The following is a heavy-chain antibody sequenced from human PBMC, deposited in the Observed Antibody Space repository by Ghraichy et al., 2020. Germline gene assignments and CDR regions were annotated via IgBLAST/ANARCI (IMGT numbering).Heavy chain of an antibody. CDR3: ARGFDYGDYQAEVDAFDI. V-gene: IGHV3-21*01. CDR1: GFTFSSYS. CDR2: ISSSSSYI. Sequence: GESLNISCAASGFTFSSYSMNWVRQAPGKGLEWVSSISSSSSYIYYADSVKGRFTIPRDNAKNSLYLQMNSLRAEDTAVYYCARGFDYGDYQAEVDAFDIWGQGTMVTVSS. D-gene: IGHD4-17*01. J-gene: IGHJ3*02.